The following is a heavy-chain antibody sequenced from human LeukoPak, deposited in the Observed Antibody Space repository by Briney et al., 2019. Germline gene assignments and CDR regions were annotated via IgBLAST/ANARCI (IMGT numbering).Heavy chain of an antibody. J-gene: IGHJ3*02. V-gene: IGHV3-7*01. CDR3: ARVRGDYGDSDAFDI. D-gene: IGHD4-17*01. CDR2: IKQDGSEK. Sequence: GGSLRLSCAASGFTFSSDAMSWVRQAPGKGREWVANIKQDGSEKYYVDSVKGRFTISRDNAKNSLYPQMNSLRAEDTAVYYCARVRGDYGDSDAFDIWGQGTMVTVSS. CDR1: GFTFSSDA.